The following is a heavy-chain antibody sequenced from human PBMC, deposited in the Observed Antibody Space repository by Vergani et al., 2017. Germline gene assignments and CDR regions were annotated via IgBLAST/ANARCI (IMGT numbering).Heavy chain of an antibody. J-gene: IGHJ4*02. Sequence: EVQLVESGGGLVKPGGSLRLSCAASGFAFSSYSMNWVRQAPGKGLEWVSSISSSSSYIYYADSVKGRFTISRDNAKNSLYLQMNSLRAEDTAVYYCARDRAAAGPDYWGQGTLVTVSS. CDR2: ISSSSSYI. V-gene: IGHV3-21*01. CDR3: ARDRAAAGPDY. D-gene: IGHD6-13*01. CDR1: GFAFSSYS.